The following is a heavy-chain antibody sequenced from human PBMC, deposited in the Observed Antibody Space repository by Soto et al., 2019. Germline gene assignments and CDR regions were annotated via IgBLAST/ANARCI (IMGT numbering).Heavy chain of an antibody. J-gene: IGHJ6*02. CDR1: GGSINTFDFS. Sequence: NASETLSLTCAVSGGSINTFDFSWSWIRQPPGRGLEWIGSIYQSGRTYYIPSLKSRVTMSLEKSKNQFSLKINSVVAADTAIYYCAREMTIFGVAPGGGVDVWGQGTTVTVSS. CDR2: IYQSGRT. D-gene: IGHD3-3*01. V-gene: IGHV4-30-2*01. CDR3: AREMTIFGVAPGGGVDV.